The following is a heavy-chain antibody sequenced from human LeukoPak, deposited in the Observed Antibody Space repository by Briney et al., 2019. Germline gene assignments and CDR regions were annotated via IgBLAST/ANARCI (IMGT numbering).Heavy chain of an antibody. V-gene: IGHV3-9*01. CDR1: GVILRDHA. CDR3: AKGSLNMIAAPGRLFDY. J-gene: IGHJ4*02. CDR2: IYWSGVGI. D-gene: IGHD6-13*01. Sequence: GGSLRLSCVGSGVILRDHAMHWVRQVPGKGLEWVSGIYWSGVGIDYADSVKGRFTTSRDNSKNTLFLHMNSLRAEDTAVYYCAKGSLNMIAAPGRLFDYWGQGTLVTVSS.